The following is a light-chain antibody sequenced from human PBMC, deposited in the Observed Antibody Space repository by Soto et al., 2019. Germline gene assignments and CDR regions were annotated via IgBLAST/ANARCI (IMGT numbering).Light chain of an antibody. V-gene: IGKV1-39*01. Sequence: DIQMTQSPSSLSASVGDRVTISCRASQSISTYLNWYQQKPGKAPKVLIYGASSLPSGVPSRFSGSGSETDFTLIISSLQPDDFATYYCQQIHSGKTFGQGTKVEFK. CDR2: GAS. J-gene: IGKJ1*01. CDR3: QQIHSGKT. CDR1: QSISTY.